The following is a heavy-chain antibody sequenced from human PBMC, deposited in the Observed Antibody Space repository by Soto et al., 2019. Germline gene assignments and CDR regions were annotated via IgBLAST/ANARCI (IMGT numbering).Heavy chain of an antibody. CDR3: AATYGSGSYYRIPFDY. J-gene: IGHJ4*02. D-gene: IGHD3-10*01. V-gene: IGHV4-59*01. CDR1: GGSISSYY. Sequence: SETLSLTCTVSGGSISSYYWSWIRQPPGKGLEWIGYIYYSGSTNYNPSLKSRVTISVDTSKNQFSLKLSSVTAADTAVYYCAATYGSGSYYRIPFDYWGQGTLVTVSS. CDR2: IYYSGST.